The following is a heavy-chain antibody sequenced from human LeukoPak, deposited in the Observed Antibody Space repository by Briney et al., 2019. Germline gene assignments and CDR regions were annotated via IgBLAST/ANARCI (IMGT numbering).Heavy chain of an antibody. V-gene: IGHV4-39*01. J-gene: IGHJ4*02. CDR2: IYYSGST. D-gene: IGHD3-22*01. Sequence: PSETLSLTCTVSGGSISSSSYYWGWIRQPPGKGLEWIGSIYYSGSTYYNPSLKSRVTISVDTSKNQFSLKLSSVTAADTAVYYCVRHQEYFYQSSGYYVFDYWGQGTLVTVSS. CDR3: VRHQEYFYQSSGYYVFDY. CDR1: GGSISSSSYY.